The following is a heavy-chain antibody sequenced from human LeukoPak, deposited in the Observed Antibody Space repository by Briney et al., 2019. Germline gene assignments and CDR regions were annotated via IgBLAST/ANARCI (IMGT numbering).Heavy chain of an antibody. V-gene: IGHV3-23*01. CDR2: ITGSGGGT. CDR3: AHGDCSSTSCYQSPLGN. D-gene: IGHD2-2*01. J-gene: IGHJ4*02. Sequence: GASLRLSCAASGFTFSSYAMNWVRQAPGKGLEWVSGITGSGGGTYYADSVKGRFTISRDNSKNTVFLQMNSLRAEDTAIYYCAHGDCSSTSCYQSPLGNWGQGTLVTVSS. CDR1: GFTFSSYA.